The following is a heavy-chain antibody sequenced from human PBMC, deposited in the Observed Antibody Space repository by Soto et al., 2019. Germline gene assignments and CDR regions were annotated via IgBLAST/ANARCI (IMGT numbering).Heavy chain of an antibody. Sequence: GGSLRLSCAASGFTFSSYSMNWVRQAPGKGLEWVSSISSSSSYIYYADSVKGRFTISRDNAKNSLYLQMNSLRAEDTAVYYGARVIGELGDAFDIWGQGTMVTVSS. CDR2: ISSSSSYI. CDR3: ARVIGELGDAFDI. V-gene: IGHV3-21*01. D-gene: IGHD1-26*01. CDR1: GFTFSSYS. J-gene: IGHJ3*02.